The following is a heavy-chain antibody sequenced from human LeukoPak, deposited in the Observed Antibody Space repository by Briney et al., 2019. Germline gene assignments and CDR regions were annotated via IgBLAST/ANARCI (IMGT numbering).Heavy chain of an antibody. V-gene: IGHV3-7*03. Sequence: GGSLRLSCAASGFTFTNYWMSWVRQAPGKGLELVANIKQDRSEKYYVDSVKGRFTIPRDNSKNTLYLQMSSLRVEDTAVYYCARDRLGRYFDWLLPNDYYYYMDVWGKGTTVTVSS. CDR1: GFTFTNYW. D-gene: IGHD3-9*01. J-gene: IGHJ6*03. CDR2: IKQDRSEK. CDR3: ARDRLGRYFDWLLPNDYYYYMDV.